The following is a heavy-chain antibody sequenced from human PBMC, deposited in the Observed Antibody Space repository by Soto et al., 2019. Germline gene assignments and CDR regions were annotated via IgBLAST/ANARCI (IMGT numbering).Heavy chain of an antibody. Sequence: GGSLRLSCAASGFTFSSYSMNWVRQAPGKGLEWVSYISSISSTRYYADSVKGRFTISRDNAKNSLYLQMNSLRAEDTAVYDCARAEGYSRGCYSYYFDYWGQGTLVTVSS. D-gene: IGHD6-19*01. J-gene: IGHJ4*02. V-gene: IGHV3-48*01. CDR2: ISSISSTR. CDR3: ARAEGYSRGCYSYYFDY. CDR1: GFTFSSYS.